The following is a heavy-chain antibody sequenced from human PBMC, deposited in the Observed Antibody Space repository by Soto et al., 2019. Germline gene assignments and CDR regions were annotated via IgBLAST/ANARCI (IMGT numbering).Heavy chain of an antibody. V-gene: IGHV4-59*01. J-gene: IGHJ6*02. CDR1: GGSISGYY. Sequence: QVQLQESGPGLVKPSETLSLTCTVSGGSISGYYWSWIRQPPGKGLEWIGYMYNTGSTVYNPSCKSRVTISVDTSKSQLSLRLNSVTAADTAVYYCARDLWGYCGTDCYPLDVWGQGTTVTVSS. CDR3: ARDLWGYCGTDCYPLDV. CDR2: MYNTGST. D-gene: IGHD2-21*02.